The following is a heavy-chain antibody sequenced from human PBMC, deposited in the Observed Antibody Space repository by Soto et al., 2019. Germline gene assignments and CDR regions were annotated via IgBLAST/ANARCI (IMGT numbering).Heavy chain of an antibody. CDR2: INPVGGGT. CDR3: ARGSTSPPDHYFYYMDV. D-gene: IGHD2-2*01. V-gene: IGHV1-46*03. J-gene: IGHJ6*03. Sequence: ASVKVSCKASGYTFTSYDINWVRQAPGQGLEWMGVINPVGGGTTYGQKFQDRVTMTSDTSTSTIYMELSSLRSEDTAVYFCARGSTSPPDHYFYYMDVWGKGTTVTVSS. CDR1: GYTFTSYD.